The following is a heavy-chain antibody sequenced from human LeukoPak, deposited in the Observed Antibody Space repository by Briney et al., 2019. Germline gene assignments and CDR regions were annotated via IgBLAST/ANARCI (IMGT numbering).Heavy chain of an antibody. CDR3: ARDRAGQLRYFDWLLPTGWFDP. Sequence: GGSLRLSCAASGFTFSSYGMHWVRQAPGKGLEWVAFIRYDGSNKYYADSVKGRFTISRDNSKNTLYLQMNSLRAEDTAVYYCARDRAGQLRYFDWLLPTGWFDPWGQGTLVTVSS. CDR2: IRYDGSNK. CDR1: GFTFSSYG. D-gene: IGHD3-9*01. V-gene: IGHV3-30*02. J-gene: IGHJ5*02.